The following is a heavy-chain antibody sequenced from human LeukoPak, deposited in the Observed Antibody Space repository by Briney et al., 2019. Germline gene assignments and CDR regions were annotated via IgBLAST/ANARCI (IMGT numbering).Heavy chain of an antibody. J-gene: IGHJ4*02. CDR3: AKKIDSGSYPLDY. CDR1: GFTFGSFS. V-gene: IGHV3-23*01. D-gene: IGHD3-10*01. CDR2: ISGSGETT. Sequence: TGGSLRLSCAASGFTFGSFSMSWVRQAPGKGLEWVSVISGSGETTFYADSVRGRFTISRDNSESTLYLQMTSLRAEDAGVYYCAKKIDSGSYPLDYWGQGTLVTISS.